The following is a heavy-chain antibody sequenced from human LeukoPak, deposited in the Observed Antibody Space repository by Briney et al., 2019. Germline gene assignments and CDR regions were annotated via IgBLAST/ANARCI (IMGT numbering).Heavy chain of an antibody. J-gene: IGHJ6*04. D-gene: IGHD3-9*01. CDR1: GFAFSNYA. V-gene: IGHV3-23*01. CDR2: ISGSGVDT. CDR3: ARDERLRYFDWLLSEYGMDV. Sequence: GGSLRLSCAASGFAFSNYAMSWVRQAPGKGLEWVSAISGSGVDTYYADSVKGRFTISRDNSKNTLYLQMNSLRAEDTAVYYCARDERLRYFDWLLSEYGMDVWGKGTTVTVSS.